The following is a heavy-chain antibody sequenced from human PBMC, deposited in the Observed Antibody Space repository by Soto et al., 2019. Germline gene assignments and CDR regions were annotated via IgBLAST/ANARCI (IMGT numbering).Heavy chain of an antibody. CDR1: GFTFSSYG. CDR2: ISYDGSNK. Sequence: QVQLVESGGGVVQPGRSLRLSCAASGFTFSSYGMHWVRQAPGKGLEWVAVISYDGSNKYYADSVKGRFTISRDNSKNTLYLQMNSLRAEDTAVYYCAKEHPDIVVVLQAFDIWGQGTMVTVSS. D-gene: IGHD2-2*01. V-gene: IGHV3-30*18. CDR3: AKEHPDIVVVLQAFDI. J-gene: IGHJ3*02.